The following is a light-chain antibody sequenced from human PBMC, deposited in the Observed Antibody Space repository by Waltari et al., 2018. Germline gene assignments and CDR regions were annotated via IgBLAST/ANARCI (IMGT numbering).Light chain of an antibody. J-gene: IGLJ2*01. CDR2: DVS. Sequence: QSALTQPRSVSGSPGQSVTISCTGTSSDVGGYNYVSWYQQHPGKAPKLMIYDVSKRPSEVPDCFSGSKSGNTASLTISGLQAEDEADYCCCSYAGSYRGVFGGGTKLTVL. V-gene: IGLV2-11*01. CDR3: CSYAGSYRGV. CDR1: SSDVGGYNY.